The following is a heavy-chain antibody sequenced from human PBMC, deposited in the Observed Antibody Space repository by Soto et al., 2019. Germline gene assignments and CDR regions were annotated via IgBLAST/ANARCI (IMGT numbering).Heavy chain of an antibody. D-gene: IGHD3-16*01. Sequence: PGGSLRLSCTASGFTLSDYWMSWLRQAPGKGLEWVAIIKQDEGDKYYVDSVKGRFTISRDNAENSLYLQMNSLRAEDTAVYYCARGTNVDSAYRCFDSWGQGTLVTVSS. CDR1: GFTLSDYW. J-gene: IGHJ4*02. V-gene: IGHV3-7*01. CDR3: ARGTNVDSAYRCFDS. CDR2: IKQDEGDK.